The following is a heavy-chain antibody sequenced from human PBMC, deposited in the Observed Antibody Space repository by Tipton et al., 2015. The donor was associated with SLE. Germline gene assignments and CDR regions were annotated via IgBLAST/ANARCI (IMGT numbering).Heavy chain of an antibody. J-gene: IGHJ1*01. CDR3: AKAFGSWGYFQH. D-gene: IGHD1-26*01. CDR2: IRYDGSNK. CDR1: GFTFSSYG. Sequence: SLRLSCAASGFTFSSYGMHWVRQAPGKGLEWVAFIRYDGSNKYYAESVKGRFTISRDNSKNTLYLQMNSLRAEDTAVYYCAKAFGSWGYFQHWGQGTLVTVSS. V-gene: IGHV3-30*02.